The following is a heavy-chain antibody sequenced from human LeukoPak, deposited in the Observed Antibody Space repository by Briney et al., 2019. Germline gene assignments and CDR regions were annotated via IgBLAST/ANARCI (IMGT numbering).Heavy chain of an antibody. Sequence: GGSLRLSCAASGFTFSRYWMSWVRKAPGKGLEWVANIKQGGSEKYYVDSVKGRFTISRDNAKNSLYLQMNSLRAEDTAVYYCARGVELERLLFPFDYWGLGTLVTVSS. J-gene: IGHJ4*02. CDR1: GFTFSRYW. V-gene: IGHV3-7*04. CDR2: IKQGGSEK. D-gene: IGHD1-1*01. CDR3: ARGVELERLLFPFDY.